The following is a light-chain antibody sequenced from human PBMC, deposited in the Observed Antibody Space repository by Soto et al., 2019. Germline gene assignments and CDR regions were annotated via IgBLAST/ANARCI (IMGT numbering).Light chain of an antibody. Sequence: EIVLTQSPVTRALSPGERATLSCRASQSISSSYLAWYQQKPGQAPRPLIFGASSRASGIPGRFSGSGSGKDLTLTISRLETEDFAVYYCQHYGTSATWTFRQGTKVEI. CDR2: GAS. V-gene: IGKV3-20*01. CDR3: QHYGTSATWT. J-gene: IGKJ1*01. CDR1: QSISSSY.